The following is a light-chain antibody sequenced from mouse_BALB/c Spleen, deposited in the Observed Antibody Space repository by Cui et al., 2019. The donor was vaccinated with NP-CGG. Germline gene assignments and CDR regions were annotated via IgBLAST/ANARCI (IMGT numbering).Light chain of an antibody. V-gene: IGLV1*01. J-gene: IGLJ1*01. CDR2: GTN. CDR1: TGAVTTSNY. CDR3: ALWYSNHWV. Sequence: HAFGPQKSALTTSPGETVTLTCRSSTGAVTTSNYANWVQEKPDHLFTGLIGGTNNRAPGVPARFSGSPIGDKAALTITGAQTEDEAIYFCALWYSNHWVFGGGTKLTVL.